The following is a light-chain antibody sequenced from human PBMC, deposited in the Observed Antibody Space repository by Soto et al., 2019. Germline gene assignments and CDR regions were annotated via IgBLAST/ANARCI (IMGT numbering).Light chain of an antibody. CDR2: DAS. CDR1: QSVSSY. CDR3: QQRSNWPSIT. J-gene: IGKJ5*01. Sequence: IVLTQSPAPLSLSLGERATLSYRASQSVSSYLAWYQQKPGQAPRLLIYDASNRATGIPARFSGSGSGTDFTLTISSLEPEDFAVYYCQQRSNWPSITFGQGTRLEIK. V-gene: IGKV3-11*01.